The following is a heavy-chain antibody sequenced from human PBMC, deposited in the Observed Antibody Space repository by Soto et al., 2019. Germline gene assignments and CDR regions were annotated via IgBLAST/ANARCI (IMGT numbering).Heavy chain of an antibody. Sequence: QVQLQESGPGLVKPSETLSLTCTVSGDSVSSGNYYWSWIRQPPGKGLEWIGHIYDSGRTTYNPFLNTRGTISADTSKNQVFLKLRSVTAADTAVYYCARDYGPSYTDYNIYGWGMDVWGPGTTVTISS. CDR2: IYDSGRT. J-gene: IGHJ6*02. D-gene: IGHD3-10*01. CDR1: GDSVSSGNYY. V-gene: IGHV4-61*01. CDR3: ARDYGPSYTDYNIYGWGMDV.